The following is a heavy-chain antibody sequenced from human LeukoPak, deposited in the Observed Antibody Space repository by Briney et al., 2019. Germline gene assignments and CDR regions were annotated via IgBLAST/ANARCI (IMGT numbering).Heavy chain of an antibody. Sequence: PSETLSLTCTVSGGSISSSSYCWGWIRQPPGKGLEWIGSIYYSGSTYYNPSLKSRVTISVDTSKNQFSLKLSSVTAADTAVYYCAATYYDFWSGFAGDNWFDPWGQGTLVTVSS. CDR2: IYYSGST. V-gene: IGHV4-39*01. D-gene: IGHD3-3*01. J-gene: IGHJ5*02. CDR3: AATYYDFWSGFAGDNWFDP. CDR1: GGSISSSSYC.